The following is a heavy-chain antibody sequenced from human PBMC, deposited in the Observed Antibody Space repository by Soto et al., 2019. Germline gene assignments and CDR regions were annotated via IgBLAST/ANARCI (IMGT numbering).Heavy chain of an antibody. V-gene: IGHV3-30*18. J-gene: IGHJ4*02. Sequence: GGSLRLSCAASGFTFSSYGMHWVRQAPGKGLEWVAVISYDGSNKYYADSVKGRFTISRDNSKNTLYLQMNSLRAEDTAVYYCAKGGSSGSSFDYWGQGTLVIVSS. CDR2: ISYDGSNK. CDR3: AKGGSSGSSFDY. CDR1: GFTFSSYG. D-gene: IGHD3-22*01.